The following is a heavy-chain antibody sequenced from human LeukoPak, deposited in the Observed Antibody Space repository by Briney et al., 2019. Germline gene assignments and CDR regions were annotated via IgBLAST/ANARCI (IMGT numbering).Heavy chain of an antibody. V-gene: IGHV1-46*01. D-gene: IGHD2-2*01. CDR2: INPSGGST. CDR3: ARDDCSSTSCQWGHYYYYMDV. CDR1: GYTFTSYY. J-gene: IGHJ6*03. Sequence: ASVKVSCKASGYTFTSYYMHWVRQAPGQGLEWMGIINPSGGSTSYAQKFQGRVTMTRDMSTSTVYMELSSLRSEDTAVYYCARDDCSSTSCQWGHYYYYMDVWGKGTTVTVSS.